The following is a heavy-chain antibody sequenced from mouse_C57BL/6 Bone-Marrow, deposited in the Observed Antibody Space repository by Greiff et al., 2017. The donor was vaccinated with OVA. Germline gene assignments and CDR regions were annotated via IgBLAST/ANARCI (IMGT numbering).Heavy chain of an antibody. V-gene: IGHV1-76*01. Sequence: QVQLQQSGAELVRPGASVKLSCKASGYTFTDYYITWVKQRPGQGLEWIARIYPGSGNTYYTEKFKGKATLTAEQSSSTAYMQLSSLTSEYSAVYVCARRGTYHGSSFDYWGQGTTLPGSS. CDR3: ARRGTYHGSSFDY. CDR1: GYTFTDYY. J-gene: IGHJ2*01. D-gene: IGHD1-1*01. CDR2: IYPGSGNT.